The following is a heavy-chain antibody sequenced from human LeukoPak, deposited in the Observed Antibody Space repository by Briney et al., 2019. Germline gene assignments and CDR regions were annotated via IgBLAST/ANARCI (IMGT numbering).Heavy chain of an antibody. CDR1: GYTFTSYG. Sequence: ASVKVSCKASGYTFTSYGISWVRQAPGQGVEWMGWISAYNGNTNYAQKLQGRVTMTTDTSTSTAYMELRSLRSDDTAVYYCARVTLTRYCSSTSCYNFENWFDPWGQGTLVTVSS. CDR3: ARVTLTRYCSSTSCYNFENWFDP. D-gene: IGHD2-2*01. V-gene: IGHV1-18*01. J-gene: IGHJ5*02. CDR2: ISAYNGNT.